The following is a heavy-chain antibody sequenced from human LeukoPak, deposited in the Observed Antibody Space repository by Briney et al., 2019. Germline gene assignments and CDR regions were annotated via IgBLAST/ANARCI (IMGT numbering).Heavy chain of an antibody. J-gene: IGHJ4*02. CDR2: IYRGRT. CDR1: GDSISSDAYY. Sequence: SQTLSLTCAVSGDSISSDAYYWNWIRQAPGKGPEWIANIYRGRTRLSPSLTSRVTISLDMSKRQVSLKLPSVTAADTAIYYCAGEGEYGDSYYWGQGTRVIVSA. D-gene: IGHD2-21*02. CDR3: AGEGEYGDSYY. V-gene: IGHV4-30-2*01.